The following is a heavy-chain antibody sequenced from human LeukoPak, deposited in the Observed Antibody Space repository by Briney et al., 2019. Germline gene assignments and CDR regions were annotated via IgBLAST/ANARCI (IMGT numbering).Heavy chain of an antibody. V-gene: IGHV1-69*04. D-gene: IGHD3-10*01. CDR2: IIPILGIA. CDR3: ARVSGSGSYYLNGY. J-gene: IGHJ4*02. Sequence: EASVKVSCKASGYTFTSYDINWVRQAPGQGLEWMGRIIPILGIANYAQKFQGRVTITADKSTSTAYMELSSLRSEDTAVYYCARVSGSGSYYLNGYWGQGTLVTVSS. CDR1: GYTFTSYD.